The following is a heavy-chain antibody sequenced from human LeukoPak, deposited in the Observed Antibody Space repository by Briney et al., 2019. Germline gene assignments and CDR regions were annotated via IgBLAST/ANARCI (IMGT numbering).Heavy chain of an antibody. CDR3: ARESGYNPEPVAFDI. J-gene: IGHJ3*02. Sequence: GGSLRLSCAASGFTFSNYGMHWVRQAPGKGLEWVAIIWYDGSDKYYADSVKGRFTISRDNSKNTLYLQMNNLRAEDTALYYCARESGYNPEPVAFDIWGQGTTVTVSS. CDR1: GFTFSNYG. D-gene: IGHD5-24*01. CDR2: IWYDGSDK. V-gene: IGHV3-33*01.